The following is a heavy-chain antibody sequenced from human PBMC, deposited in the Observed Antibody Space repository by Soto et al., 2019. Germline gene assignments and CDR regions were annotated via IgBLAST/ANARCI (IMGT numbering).Heavy chain of an antibody. D-gene: IGHD3-22*01. J-gene: IGHJ4*02. CDR1: GYTLTELS. Sequence: GSSLKVSCKVSGYTLTELSMHWVRQAPGKGLEWMGGFDPEDGETIYAQKFQGRVTMTEDTSTDTAYMELSSLRSEDTAVYYCARRGSSGYYYFDYWGQGTLVTVSS. V-gene: IGHV1-24*01. CDR2: FDPEDGET. CDR3: ARRGSSGYYYFDY.